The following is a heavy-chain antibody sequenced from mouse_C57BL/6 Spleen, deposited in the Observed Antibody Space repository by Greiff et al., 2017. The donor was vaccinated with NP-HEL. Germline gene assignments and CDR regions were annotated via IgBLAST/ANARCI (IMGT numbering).Heavy chain of an antibody. D-gene: IGHD5-1-1*01. Sequence: VQLQESGAELVRPGASVTLSCKASGYTFTDYEMHWVKQTPVHGLEWIGAIDPETGGTAYNQKFKGKAILTADKSSSTAYMELRSLTSEDSAVYYCTRNTLYFDYWGQGTTLTVSS. V-gene: IGHV1-15*01. CDR3: TRNTLYFDY. CDR2: IDPETGGT. CDR1: GYTFTDYE. J-gene: IGHJ2*01.